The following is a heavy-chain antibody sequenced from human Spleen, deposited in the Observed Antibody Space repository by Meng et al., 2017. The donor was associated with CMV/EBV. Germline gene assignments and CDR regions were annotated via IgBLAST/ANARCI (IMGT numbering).Heavy chain of an antibody. CDR1: GFTFSPTG. CDR3: ARGSVEWSRDY. V-gene: IGHV3-21*01. J-gene: IGHJ4*02. D-gene: IGHD3-3*01. CDR2: ISSTYELK. Sequence: GGSLRLSCTASGFTFSPTGMTWVRQAPGKGLEWVSTISSTYELKYSDSVKGRFTISRDNDRNSVYLQMNSLRVEDTAVYFCARGSVEWSRDYWGQGTLVTVSS.